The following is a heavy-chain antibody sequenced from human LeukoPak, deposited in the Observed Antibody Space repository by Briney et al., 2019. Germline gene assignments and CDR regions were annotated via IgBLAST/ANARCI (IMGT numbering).Heavy chain of an antibody. D-gene: IGHD5-18*01. V-gene: IGHV3-21*01. J-gene: IGHJ6*03. CDR3: ARLWPLPYYYYMDV. Sequence: GGSLTRSCAPSGFTFSGYSMIWVRQAPGKGLEGVSSISSSSSYIYYADSVKGRFTISTDNAKNSLYLQMNSLRAEDTAVYYCARLWPLPYYYYMDVWGKGTTVTVSS. CDR1: GFTFSGYS. CDR2: ISSSSSYI.